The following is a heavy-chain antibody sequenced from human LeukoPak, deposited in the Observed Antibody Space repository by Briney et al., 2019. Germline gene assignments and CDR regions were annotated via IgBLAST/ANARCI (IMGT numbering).Heavy chain of an antibody. CDR3: ARGVWAQWLAFGCFQH. D-gene: IGHD6-19*01. CDR2: INHSGST. V-gene: IGHV4-34*01. J-gene: IGHJ1*01. Sequence: SETLSLTCAVYGGSFSGYYRSWIRQPPGKGLEWIGEINHSGSTNYNPSLKSRVTISVDTSKSQFSLKLSSVTAADTAVYYCARGVWAQWLAFGCFQHWGQGTLVTVSS. CDR1: GGSFSGYY.